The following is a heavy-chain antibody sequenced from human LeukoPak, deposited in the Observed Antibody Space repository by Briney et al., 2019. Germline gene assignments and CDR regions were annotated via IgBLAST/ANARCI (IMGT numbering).Heavy chain of an antibody. J-gene: IGHJ6*02. V-gene: IGHV3-74*01. CDR2: INSDGSST. CDR3: ARDQTDYYYGMDV. D-gene: IGHD1-1*01. Sequence: GGSLRLSCAASGFTFSSYWMHWVRQAPGKGLVWVSRINSDGSSTSYADSVKGRFTISRDNSKNTLYLQMNSLRAEDMAVYYCARDQTDYYYGMDVWGQGTTVTVSS. CDR1: GFTFSSYW.